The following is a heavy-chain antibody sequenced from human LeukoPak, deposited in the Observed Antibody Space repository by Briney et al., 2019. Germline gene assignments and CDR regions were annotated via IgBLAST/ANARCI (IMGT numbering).Heavy chain of an antibody. J-gene: IGHJ4*02. V-gene: IGHV3-23*01. CDR2: ITGRGGNT. CDR3: ARDRAAFDS. Sequence: AGGCLRLSRAASGFTFSSFPMSWVRQAPGKGLQWVSGITGRGGNTYYADSVEGRFTISRDNSKNTLSLQMDSLRAEDTAVYYCARDRAAFDSWGQGTLVTVSS. CDR1: GFTFSSFP. D-gene: IGHD6-25*01.